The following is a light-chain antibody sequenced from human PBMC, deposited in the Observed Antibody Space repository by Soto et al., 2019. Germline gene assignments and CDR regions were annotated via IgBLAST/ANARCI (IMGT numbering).Light chain of an antibody. CDR3: QQSYSTLFT. CDR1: QSISSY. Sequence: DIQMTQSPSSLSASVGDRVTITCRASQSISSYLNWYRQKPGKAPKLLLFATSSLQSGVPSRFSGSGSGTDFTLTISSLQPEDFATYYCQQSYSTLFTFGPGTKVDIK. J-gene: IGKJ3*01. CDR2: ATS. V-gene: IGKV1-39*01.